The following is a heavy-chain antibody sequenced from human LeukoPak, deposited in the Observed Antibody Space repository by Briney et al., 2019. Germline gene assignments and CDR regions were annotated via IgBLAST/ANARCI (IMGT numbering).Heavy chain of an antibody. D-gene: IGHD6-19*01. J-gene: IGHJ4*02. Sequence: SETLSLTCAVYGGSFSNYYWSWIRQPPGKGLEWIGEVKHGGSTNYNPSLKSRVTISVDASENNFSLKLNSLTAADTAVYYCARGWSGAVAGDWDQGTLVTVSS. V-gene: IGHV4-34*01. CDR3: ARGWSGAVAGD. CDR2: VKHGGST. CDR1: GGSFSNYY.